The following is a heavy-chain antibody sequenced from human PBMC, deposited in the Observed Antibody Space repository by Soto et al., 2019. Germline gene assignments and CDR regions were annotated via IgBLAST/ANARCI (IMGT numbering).Heavy chain of an antibody. Sequence: ASVKVSCKASGGTFSSYAISWVRQAPGQGLEWMGGIIPIFGTANYAQKFQGRVTITADESTSTAYMELSSLRSEDTAVYYCAREAIVLVPAAIRYYYYYGMDVWGQGTTVTVSS. CDR1: GGTFSSYA. V-gene: IGHV1-69*13. CDR2: IIPIFGTA. J-gene: IGHJ6*02. CDR3: AREAIVLVPAAIRYYYYYGMDV. D-gene: IGHD2-2*01.